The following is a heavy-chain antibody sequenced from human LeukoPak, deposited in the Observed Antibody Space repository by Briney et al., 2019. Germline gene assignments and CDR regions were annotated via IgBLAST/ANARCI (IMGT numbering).Heavy chain of an antibody. V-gene: IGHV1-69*13. Sequence: GASVKVSCKASGYTFTSYDISWVRQAPGQGLEWMGGIIPIFGTANYAQKFQGRVTITADESTSTAYMELSSLRSEDTAVYYCACGVVITPYYYGMDVWGQGTTVTVSS. CDR1: GYTFTSYD. CDR3: ACGVVITPYYYGMDV. J-gene: IGHJ6*02. CDR2: IIPIFGTA. D-gene: IGHD3-3*01.